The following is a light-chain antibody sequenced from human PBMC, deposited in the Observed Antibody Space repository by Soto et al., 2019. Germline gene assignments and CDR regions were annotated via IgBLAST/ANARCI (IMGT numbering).Light chain of an antibody. V-gene: IGKV3-15*01. J-gene: IGKJ1*01. CDR3: QQYNNWWT. CDR2: GAS. CDR1: QSIRSN. Sequence: EIVMTQSPATLSVSPGERATLSCRASQSIRSNLAWYQQKPGQAPRLLIYGASTRATGIPARFSGSGSGTEFTLIISSLQSEDFAVYYWQQYNNWWTFGQGTKVEIK.